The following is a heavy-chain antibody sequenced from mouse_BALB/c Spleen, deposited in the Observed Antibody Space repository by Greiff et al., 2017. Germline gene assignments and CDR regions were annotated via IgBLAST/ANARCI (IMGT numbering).Heavy chain of an antibody. D-gene: IGHD1-1*01. CDR2: ISSGGSYT. Sequence: EVKLMESGGDLVKPGGSLKLSCAASGFTFSSYGMSWVRQTPDKRLEWVATISSGGSYTYYPDSVKGRFTISRDNAKNTLYLQMSSLKSEDTAMYYCASSATVKGFAYWGQGTLVTVSA. CDR1: GFTFSSYG. J-gene: IGHJ3*01. V-gene: IGHV5-6*01. CDR3: ASSATVKGFAY.